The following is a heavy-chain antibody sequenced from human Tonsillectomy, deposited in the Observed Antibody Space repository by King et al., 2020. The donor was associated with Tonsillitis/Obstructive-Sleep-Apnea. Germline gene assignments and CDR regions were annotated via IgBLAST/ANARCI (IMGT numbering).Heavy chain of an antibody. V-gene: IGHV3-30*04. CDR3: AGLDGAGNYYYYYMDV. CDR2: ISYGGSNK. CDR1: GFTFSNYP. J-gene: IGHJ6*03. Sequence: VQLVESGGGVVQPGRSLRLSCAASGFTFSNYPMHWVRQAPGKGLEWVAVISYGGSNKYYADSVKGRFTISRDNSKNTLYLQMDSLRAEDTAVYYCAGLDGAGNYYYYYMDVWGKGTAVTVSS. D-gene: IGHD3/OR15-3a*01.